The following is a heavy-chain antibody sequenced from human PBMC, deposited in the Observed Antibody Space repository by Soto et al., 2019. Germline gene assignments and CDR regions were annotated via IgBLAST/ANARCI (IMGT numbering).Heavy chain of an antibody. D-gene: IGHD2-15*01. J-gene: IGHJ4*02. V-gene: IGHV1-46*01. Sequence: ASVKVSCKASGYTFTYNFMHCVRQAPGQGLEWMGIINPSGGTTRAAQKFQGRVTMTRDTSTSTVYMELSSLRSEDTAVYYCARGPHIAVDHYKKYYFDYWGQGTLVTVSS. CDR1: GYTFTYNF. CDR3: ARGPHIAVDHYKKYYFDY. CDR2: INPSGGTT.